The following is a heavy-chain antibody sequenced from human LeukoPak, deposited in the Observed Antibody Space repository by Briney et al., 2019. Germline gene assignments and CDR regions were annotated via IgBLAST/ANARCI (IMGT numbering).Heavy chain of an antibody. CDR3: AKDRGY. CDR1: GFTFSSFT. J-gene: IGHJ4*02. V-gene: IGHV3-23*01. Sequence: PGGSLRLSCAASGFTFSSFTMTWVRQTPGKGLEWVSGISGSGDATFYADSVKGRFTISRDNSKDALYLQMSSLRAEDTAIKYCAKDRGYWGQGTLVTVTS. CDR2: ISGSGDAT.